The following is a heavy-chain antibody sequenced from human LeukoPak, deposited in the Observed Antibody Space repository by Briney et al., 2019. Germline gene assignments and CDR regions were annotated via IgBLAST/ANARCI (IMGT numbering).Heavy chain of an antibody. V-gene: IGHV3-7*05. Sequence: GGSLRLSCAASRFTFSDYWMSWVRQAPGKGLEWVANIKQDGGEEYYVDSVKGQFTISRDNAKNSLYLQMNSLRAEDTAVYYCAGSSGWARYFDYWGQGTLVTVSS. D-gene: IGHD6-19*01. CDR3: AGSSGWARYFDY. CDR1: RFTFSDYW. J-gene: IGHJ4*02. CDR2: IKQDGGEE.